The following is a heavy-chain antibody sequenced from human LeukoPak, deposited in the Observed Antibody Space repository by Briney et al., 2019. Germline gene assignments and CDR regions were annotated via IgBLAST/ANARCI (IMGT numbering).Heavy chain of an antibody. CDR2: IHPNSGGT. CDR1: GYTFTGQH. V-gene: IGHV1-2*02. D-gene: IGHD3-10*01. J-gene: IGHJ5*02. CDR3: ARNMVRARNWFDP. Sequence: ASVKVSCKASGYTFTGQHIHWFRQVSGQGLEWMGWIHPNSGGTNYAQEFQGRVTMTRDTSISTAYMELSRLRSDDTAVYYCARNMVRARNWFDPWGQGTLVTVSS.